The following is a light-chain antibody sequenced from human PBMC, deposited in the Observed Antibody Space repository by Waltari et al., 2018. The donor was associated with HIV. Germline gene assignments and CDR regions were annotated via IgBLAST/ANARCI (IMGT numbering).Light chain of an antibody. Sequence: QSALTQPASVSGSPGQSITISCTGTSSHVGGYNFVSWYQQHPGKAHKLMIYEVSNRPSGVANRFSGSKSGNTASLTISGLQAEDEADYYCSSYTSSSTRVFGGGTNLTVL. CDR2: EVS. CDR3: SSYTSSSTRV. CDR1: SSHVGGYNF. J-gene: IGLJ3*02. V-gene: IGLV2-14*01.